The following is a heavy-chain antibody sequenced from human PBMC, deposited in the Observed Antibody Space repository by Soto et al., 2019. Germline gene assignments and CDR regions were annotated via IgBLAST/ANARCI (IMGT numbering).Heavy chain of an antibody. Sequence: GSVKVSCKASGYTFTSYGISWVRQAPGQGLEWMGWISAYNGNTNYAQKLQGRVTMTTDTSTSTAYMELRSLRSDDTAVYYCARLFWGSSGYYPNWFDLWGQGTMVAVSS. CDR3: ARLFWGSSGYYPNWFDL. CDR1: GYTFTSYG. J-gene: IGHJ5*02. V-gene: IGHV1-18*01. D-gene: IGHD3-22*01. CDR2: ISAYNGNT.